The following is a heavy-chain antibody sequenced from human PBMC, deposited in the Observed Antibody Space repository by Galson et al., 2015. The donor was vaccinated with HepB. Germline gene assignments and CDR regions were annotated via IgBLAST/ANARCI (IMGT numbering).Heavy chain of an antibody. V-gene: IGHV3-30-3*01. CDR1: GFTFSSYA. CDR2: ISYDGSNK. D-gene: IGHD2-2*01. CDR3: ARTQYQLPTYYYYGMDV. Sequence: SLRLSCAASGFTFSSYAMHWVRQAPGKGLEWVAVISYDGSNKYYADSVKGRFTISRDNSKNTLYLQMNSLRAEDTAVYYCARTQYQLPTYYYYGMDVWGQGTTVTVSS. J-gene: IGHJ6*02.